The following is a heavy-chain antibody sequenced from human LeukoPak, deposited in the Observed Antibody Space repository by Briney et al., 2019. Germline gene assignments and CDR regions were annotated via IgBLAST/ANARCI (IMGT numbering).Heavy chain of an antibody. CDR1: GFTFSNAW. V-gene: IGHV3-15*01. CDR2: IKSKTDGGTT. D-gene: IGHD6-25*01. J-gene: IGHJ4*02. Sequence: GGSLRLSCAASGFTFSNAWMSWVRQAPGKGLEWVGRIKSKTDGGTTDYAAPVKGRFTISRDDSKNTLYLQMKRLKTEDTAVYYCTTAYSGGCFFGWWGQGILVTVSS. CDR3: TTAYSGGCFFGW.